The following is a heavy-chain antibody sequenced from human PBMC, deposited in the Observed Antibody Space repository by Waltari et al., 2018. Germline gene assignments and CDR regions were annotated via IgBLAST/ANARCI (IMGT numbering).Heavy chain of an antibody. Sequence: QVQLQESGPGLVKPSETLSLTCTVSGGSISSYYWSWIRQPPGKGLEWIGYIYYSGSTNYNPSRRSRVTRSVDTSKNQFSLKLSSVTAADTAVYYCARKGSSPPYYYYYMDVWGKGTTVTVSS. CDR2: IYYSGST. CDR3: ARKGSSPPYYYYYMDV. CDR1: GGSISSYY. V-gene: IGHV4-59*01. D-gene: IGHD6-6*01. J-gene: IGHJ6*03.